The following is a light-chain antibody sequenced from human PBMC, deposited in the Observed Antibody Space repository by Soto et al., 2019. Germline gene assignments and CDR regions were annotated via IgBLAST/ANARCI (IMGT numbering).Light chain of an antibody. CDR3: IQRTHWRCT. CDR2: KVS. CDR1: QSLVYSDGNTY. J-gene: IGKJ2*02. V-gene: IGKV2-30*01. Sequence: DVVMTQSPLSLPVTLGQPASISCRSTQSLVYSDGNTYLNWFPQRPGQSPRRLIYKVSNRDDGVRGRFSGSGSGTDFTLRIIRLISEDVRGYYCIQRTHWRCTFGQGTKLEIK.